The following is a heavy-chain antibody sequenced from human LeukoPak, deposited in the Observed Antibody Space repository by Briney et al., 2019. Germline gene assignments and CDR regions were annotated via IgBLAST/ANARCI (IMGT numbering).Heavy chain of an antibody. CDR1: GGSISSGSYY. Sequence: SETLSLTCTVSGGSISSGSYYWSWIRQPAGKGLEWIGRIHTSGSTNYNPPLKSRVTISVDTSKNQFSLKLSSVTAADTAVYYCATDSYRSEGYWGQGTLVTVSS. D-gene: IGHD6-19*01. CDR3: ATDSYRSEGY. J-gene: IGHJ4*02. CDR2: IHTSGST. V-gene: IGHV4-61*02.